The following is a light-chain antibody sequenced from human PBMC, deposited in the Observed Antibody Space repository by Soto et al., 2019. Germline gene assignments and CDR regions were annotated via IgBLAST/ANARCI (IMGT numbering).Light chain of an antibody. CDR1: QDISDN. CDR3: QQYDDLPIT. J-gene: IGKJ5*01. Sequence: IQMTQSPSSLSASVGDRVTITCQASQDISDNLNWYQQKQGKAPKVLIYDASNSETGVPSRFSGSGSGTDFTFTITGLQPEDTATYYCQQYDDLPITFGQGTRLEI. V-gene: IGKV1-33*01. CDR2: DAS.